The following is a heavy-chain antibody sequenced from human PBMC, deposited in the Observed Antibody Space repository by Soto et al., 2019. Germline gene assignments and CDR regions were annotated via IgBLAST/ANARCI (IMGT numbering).Heavy chain of an antibody. J-gene: IGHJ6*02. CDR3: ARRSYGDYKYYYYGRDV. D-gene: IGHD4-17*01. V-gene: IGHV1-69*12. Sequence: QVQLVQSGAEVKKPGSSVKVSCKASGGTFSSYAISWVRQAPGQGLEWMGGIIPIVGTANYAQKFQGGVPITADESTSPAYMELRSLRSEDTAVYYCARRSYGDYKYYYYGRDVWGQGTTVTVSS. CDR2: IIPIVGTA. CDR1: GGTFSSYA.